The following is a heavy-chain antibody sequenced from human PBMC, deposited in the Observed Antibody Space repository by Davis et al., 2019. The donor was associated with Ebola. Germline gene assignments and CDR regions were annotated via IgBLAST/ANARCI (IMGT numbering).Heavy chain of an antibody. CDR3: ARDTRPLGTDSYDDTFDS. D-gene: IGHD2-8*02. Sequence: PSETLSLTCTVSSGSINNHYWSWIRQPPGKGLEWVGFISYIGNTNSNPSLQSRVTISVDTSKNQFSLKLNSVTAADTAVYYCARDTRPLGTDSYDDTFDSWSQGTMVTVSS. CDR1: SGSINNHY. J-gene: IGHJ3*02. V-gene: IGHV4-59*11. CDR2: ISYIGNT.